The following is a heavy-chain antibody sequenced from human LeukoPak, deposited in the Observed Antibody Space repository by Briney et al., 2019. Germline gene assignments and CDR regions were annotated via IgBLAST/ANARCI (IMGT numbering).Heavy chain of an antibody. D-gene: IGHD2-2*01. J-gene: IGHJ4*02. CDR2: INPNSGGT. CDR1: GYTFTGYY. V-gene: IGHV1-2*02. CDR3: ARDRGDCSSISCSFDY. Sequence: GASVKVSCKASGYTFTGYYMHWVRQAPGQGLEWMGWINPNSGGTDYAQKFQGRVTMTRDTSISTTYMELSRLRSDDTAVYYCARDRGDCSSISCSFDYWGQGTLVTVSS.